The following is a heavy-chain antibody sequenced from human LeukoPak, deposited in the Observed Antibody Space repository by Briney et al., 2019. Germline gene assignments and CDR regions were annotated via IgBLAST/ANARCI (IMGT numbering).Heavy chain of an antibody. CDR3: ARRWYTGTYYYFDL. V-gene: IGHV3-7*01. D-gene: IGHD1-26*01. Sequence: GGSLRLSCAASGFTFSSYWMSWVRQAPGKGLEWVANIKQDGSEKYYVDSVKGRFTISRVNAKSTLYLEMDSLRAEDTAIYYCARRWYTGTYYYFDLWGQGTLVTVSS. CDR2: IKQDGSEK. J-gene: IGHJ4*02. CDR1: GFTFSSYW.